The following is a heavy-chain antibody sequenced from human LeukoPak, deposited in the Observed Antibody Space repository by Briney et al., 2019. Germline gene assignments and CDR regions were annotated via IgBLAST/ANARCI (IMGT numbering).Heavy chain of an antibody. CDR1: GGTFSSYA. CDR3: ARGTMVRGVVV. J-gene: IGHJ6*02. CDR2: IIPILGIA. V-gene: IGHV1-69*04. D-gene: IGHD3-10*01. Sequence: ASVKVSCKASGGTFSSYAISWVRQAPGQGLEWMGRIIPILGIANYAQKFQGRVTITADKSTSTAYMELSSLRSEDTAVYYCARGTMVRGVVVWGQGTTVTVPS.